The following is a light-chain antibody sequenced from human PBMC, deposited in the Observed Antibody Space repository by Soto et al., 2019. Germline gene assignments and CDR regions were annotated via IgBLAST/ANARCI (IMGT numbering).Light chain of an antibody. V-gene: IGLV1-40*01. J-gene: IGLJ1*01. CDR3: QSYDSTLSARYV. CDR1: SSNIGAGYD. CDR2: DNS. Sequence: QSVLTQPASVSGAPGQRVTISCTGGSSNIGAGYDVHWYRQLPGTAPELLIYDNSNRPSGVPARFSGSKSGTSASLAITGLQADDEADYYCQSYDSTLSARYVFGTGTKLTVL.